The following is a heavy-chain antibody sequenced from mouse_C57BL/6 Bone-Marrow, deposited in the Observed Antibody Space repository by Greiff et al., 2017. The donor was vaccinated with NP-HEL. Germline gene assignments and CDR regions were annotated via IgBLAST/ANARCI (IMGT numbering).Heavy chain of an antibody. J-gene: IGHJ2*01. Sequence: DVKLVESGPGLVKPSQSLSLTCSVTGYSITSGYYWNWIRQFPGNKLEWMGYISYDGSNNYNPSLKNRISITRDTSKNQFFLKLNSVTTEDTATYYGARSEITTLDYWGQGTTLTVSS. CDR1: GYSITSGYY. D-gene: IGHD2-4*01. CDR2: ISYDGSN. V-gene: IGHV3-6*01. CDR3: ARSEITTLDY.